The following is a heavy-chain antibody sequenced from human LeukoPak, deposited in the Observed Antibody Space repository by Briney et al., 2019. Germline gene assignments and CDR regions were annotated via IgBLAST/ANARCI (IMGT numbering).Heavy chain of an antibody. CDR3: AKDRFFYDSGIKAN. Sequence: PGGSLRLSCAASGFTFSSYAMSWVRQAPGKGLEWVSAISGSGGSTYYADSVKGRFTISRDNAKNSLYLQMNSLRVEDTAFYYCAKDRFFYDSGIKANWGQGTLVTVSS. D-gene: IGHD3-22*01. CDR2: ISGSGGST. V-gene: IGHV3-23*01. CDR1: GFTFSSYA. J-gene: IGHJ4*02.